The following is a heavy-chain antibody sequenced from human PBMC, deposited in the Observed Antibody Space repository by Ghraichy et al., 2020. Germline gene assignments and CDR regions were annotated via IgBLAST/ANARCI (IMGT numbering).Heavy chain of an antibody. D-gene: IGHD2-21*02. CDR1: GFSLSTSGVG. V-gene: IGHV2-5*02. CDR2: IYWDDDK. CDR3: AHRGDCGGDCLDAFDI. Sequence: SGPTLVKPTQTLTLTCTFSGFSLSTSGVGVGWIRQPPGKALEWLALIYWDDDKRYSPSLKSRLTITKDTSKNQVVLTMTNMDPVDTATYYCAHRGDCGGDCLDAFDIWGQGTMVTVSS. J-gene: IGHJ3*02.